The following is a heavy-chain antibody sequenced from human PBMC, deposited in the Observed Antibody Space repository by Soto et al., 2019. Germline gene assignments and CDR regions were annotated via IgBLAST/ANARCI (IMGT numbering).Heavy chain of an antibody. CDR2: ISYDGSNK. J-gene: IGHJ5*02. CDR3: AREALLGSYFWVTPYNWFDP. Sequence: GGSLRLSCAASGFTFSSYGMHWVRQAPGKGLEWVAVISYDGSNKYYANSVKGRFTISRDNSKNTLYLQMNSLRAEDTAVYYCAREALLGSYFWVTPYNWFDPWGQGTLVTVSS. CDR1: GFTFSSYG. D-gene: IGHD1-26*01. V-gene: IGHV3-30*03.